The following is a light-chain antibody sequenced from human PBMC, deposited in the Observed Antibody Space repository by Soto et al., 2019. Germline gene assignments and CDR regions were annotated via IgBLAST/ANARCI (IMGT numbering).Light chain of an antibody. Sequence: EIVMPQSPATLSLSPRKRATLSCRARQIVSSNLAWYQHKHGQAPTLLIYGASSRATGVPAWFSGSGSGTEFTLTISTLQSEDGAGYCCQQYDNWPPLTFGGGTKVDMK. V-gene: IGKV3-15*01. J-gene: IGKJ4*01. CDR2: GAS. CDR3: QQYDNWPPLT. CDR1: QIVSSN.